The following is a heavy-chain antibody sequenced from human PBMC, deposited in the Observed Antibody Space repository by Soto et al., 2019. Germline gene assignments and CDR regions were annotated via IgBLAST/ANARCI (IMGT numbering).Heavy chain of an antibody. CDR1: GFTFSSYW. CDR3: ARRSSGWYFDY. Sequence: PGGSLRRSCAASGFTFSSYWMHCVRQAPGKGLVWVSYISSSSSTIYFADSVRGRFTISRDNSKNSLYLQMNSLRAEDTAVYYCARRSSGWYFDYWGQGTLVTVSS. V-gene: IGHV3-48*01. CDR2: ISSSSSTI. D-gene: IGHD6-19*01. J-gene: IGHJ4*02.